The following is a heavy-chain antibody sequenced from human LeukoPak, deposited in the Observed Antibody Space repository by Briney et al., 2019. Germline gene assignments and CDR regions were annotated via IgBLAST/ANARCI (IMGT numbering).Heavy chain of an antibody. CDR2: ISYDGSNK. CDR1: GFTFSSYA. V-gene: IGHV3-30-3*01. Sequence: GGSLRLSCAASGFTFSSYAMHWVRQAPGKGLEWVAVISYDGSNKYYADSVKGRFTISRDNSKNTLYLQMNSLRAEDTAVYYCATNQFADYWGQGTLVTVSS. D-gene: IGHD1-14*01. J-gene: IGHJ4*02. CDR3: ATNQFADY.